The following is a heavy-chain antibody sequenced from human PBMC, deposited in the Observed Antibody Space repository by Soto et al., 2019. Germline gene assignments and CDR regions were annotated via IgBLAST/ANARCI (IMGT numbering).Heavy chain of an antibody. CDR2: IDPSDSYT. CDR3: ARHYGDYTYYIGYYGMDV. Sequence: PGESLKISCKGSGYSFTSYWISWVRQMPGKGLEWMGRIDPSDSYTNYSPSFQGHVTISADKSISTAYLQWSSLKASDTAMYYCARHYGDYTYYIGYYGMDVWGQGTTVTVS. CDR1: GYSFTSYW. V-gene: IGHV5-10-1*01. D-gene: IGHD4-17*01. J-gene: IGHJ6*02.